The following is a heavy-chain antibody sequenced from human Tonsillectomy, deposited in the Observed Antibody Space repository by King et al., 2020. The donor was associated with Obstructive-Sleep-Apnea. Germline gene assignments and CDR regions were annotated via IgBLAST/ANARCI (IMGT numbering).Heavy chain of an antibody. Sequence: VQLVESGGGLVQPGGSLRLSCAASGFTFSSYAMSWVRQAPGKGLEWVSVISGSGGSTYYADSVKGRFTISRDNSKNTLYLQMNSLRAEDTAVYYCAKDLGGSRGYSYAFDIWGHGTMVTVSS. CDR1: GFTFSSYA. CDR2: ISGSGGST. D-gene: IGHD5-18*01. V-gene: IGHV3-23*04. CDR3: AKDLGGSRGYSYAFDI. J-gene: IGHJ3*02.